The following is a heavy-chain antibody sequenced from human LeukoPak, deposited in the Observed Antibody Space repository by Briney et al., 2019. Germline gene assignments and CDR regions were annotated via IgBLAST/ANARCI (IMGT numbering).Heavy chain of an antibody. D-gene: IGHD3-22*01. CDR3: ARGGITMIVVAYDAFDI. V-gene: IGHV3-7*01. J-gene: IGHJ3*02. CDR2: IKQDGSEK. Sequence: PGGSLRLSCAASGFTFSSYWMSWVRQAPGKGLEWVANIKQDGSEKYYVDSVKGRFTISRDNAKNSLYLQMNSLKAEDTAVYYCARGGITMIVVAYDAFDIWGQGTMVTVSS. CDR1: GFTFSSYW.